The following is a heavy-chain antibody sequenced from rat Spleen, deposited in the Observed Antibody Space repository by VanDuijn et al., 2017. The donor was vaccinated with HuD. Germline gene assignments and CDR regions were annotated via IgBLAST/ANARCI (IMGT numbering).Heavy chain of an antibody. CDR3: ATVGPDWEFGY. Sequence: EVQLVESGGGLVQPGRSMKLSCAASGFTFNNYWMSWIRQAPKKGLEWVAYISYDGETTYYRNSVTGRFTISRDNAKSTLYLQMDSLRSEDTATYYCATVGPDWEFGYWGQGVMVTVSS. D-gene: IGHD5-1*01. CDR2: ISYDGETT. CDR1: GFTFNNYW. V-gene: IGHV5-25*01. J-gene: IGHJ2*01.